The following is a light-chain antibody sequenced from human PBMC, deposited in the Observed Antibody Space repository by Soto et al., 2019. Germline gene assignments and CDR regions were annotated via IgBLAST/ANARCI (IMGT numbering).Light chain of an antibody. V-gene: IGKV3-15*01. CDR3: QQYNNWPPLT. CDR2: GAS. CDR1: QSVSSN. J-gene: IGKJ4*01. Sequence: EIVMTQSPATLSVSPGERATLSCRASQSVSSNLAWYQQKPGQAPRLLIYGASTRATGIPARFSGSGSGTEFTLTISSLQSEDFAVHYCQQYNNWPPLTFGGETKVEIK.